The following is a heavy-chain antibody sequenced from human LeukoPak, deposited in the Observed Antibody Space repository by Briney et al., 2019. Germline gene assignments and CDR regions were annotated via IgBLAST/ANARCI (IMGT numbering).Heavy chain of an antibody. CDR2: MNNGPGAT. CDR3: AKATMVRGVISLFDF. CDR1: GFSFSTSP. V-gene: IGHV3-23*01. Sequence: PGGSLRLSCAASGFSFSTSPMSWVRQPPGKGLEWVSAMNNGPGATFYRDSVRGRFTISRDNSRNTLYLQMNSLRAEDTAVYYCAKATMVRGVISLFDFWGQGTLVTVSS. D-gene: IGHD3-10*01. J-gene: IGHJ4*02.